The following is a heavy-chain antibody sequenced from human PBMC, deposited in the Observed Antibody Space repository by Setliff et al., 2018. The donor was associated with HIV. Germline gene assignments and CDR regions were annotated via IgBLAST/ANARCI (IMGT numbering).Heavy chain of an antibody. CDR2: IYTSGST. Sequence: SETLSLTCTVSGGSISSGSYYWSWIRQPAGKGLEWIGRIYTSGSTNYNPSLKSRVTISVDTSKNQFSLKLSSVTAADTAVYYCARGDYGDYADWLDPWGQGTLVTVSS. J-gene: IGHJ5*02. CDR3: ARGDYGDYADWLDP. V-gene: IGHV4-61*02. CDR1: GGSISSGSYY. D-gene: IGHD4-17*01.